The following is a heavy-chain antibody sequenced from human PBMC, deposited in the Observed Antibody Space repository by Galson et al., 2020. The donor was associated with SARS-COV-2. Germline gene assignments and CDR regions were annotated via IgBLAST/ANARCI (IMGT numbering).Heavy chain of an antibody. D-gene: IGHD1-26*01. Sequence: SGPTLVKPTQTLTLTCTVSGFSLSTSGMCVTWIRQPPGKALEWLALIDWGDDKYYNKSLKTRLSISKDTSKNQVVLTMTNMDPVDTATYYCARINTSSSYQKYNWFDPWGQGALVTVSS. V-gene: IGHV2-70*01. CDR1: GFSLSTSGMC. J-gene: IGHJ5*02. CDR3: ARINTSSSYQKYNWFDP. CDR2: IDWGDDK.